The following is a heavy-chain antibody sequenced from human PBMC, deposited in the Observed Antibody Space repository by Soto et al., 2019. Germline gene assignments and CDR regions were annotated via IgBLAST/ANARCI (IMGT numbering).Heavy chain of an antibody. CDR3: AKAKKVRQWVVCNLDF. V-gene: IGHV3-30*18. CDR1: GLTFSSYD. J-gene: IGHJ4*02. Sequence: QVQLVDSGGGVVQPSRSLRLSCAASGLTFSSYDMHWVRQPPGKGLEWVAVISYDENNKYDVNSVRGRFTISRDNSKNTLFVLMNSLRPEDAAVYYCAKAKKVRQWVVCNLDFWCQGTLGTVSS. D-gene: IGHD6-19*01. CDR2: ISYDENNK.